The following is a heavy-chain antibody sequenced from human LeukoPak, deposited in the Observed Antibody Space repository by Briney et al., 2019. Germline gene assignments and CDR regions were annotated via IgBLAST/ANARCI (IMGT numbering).Heavy chain of an antibody. CDR1: GYTFTSYY. V-gene: IGHV1-46*01. Sequence: GASVKVSCKTSGYTFTSYYIHWVRQAPGQGLDWMGMVRPSGGSTTCAQKFQGRVTMTRDTSTSTVYMELSGLRPEDMAVYYCARDHCTHGLCCNSLFYWGQGTLVTVSS. D-gene: IGHD2-8*01. J-gene: IGHJ4*02. CDR3: ARDHCTHGLCCNSLFY. CDR2: VRPSGGST.